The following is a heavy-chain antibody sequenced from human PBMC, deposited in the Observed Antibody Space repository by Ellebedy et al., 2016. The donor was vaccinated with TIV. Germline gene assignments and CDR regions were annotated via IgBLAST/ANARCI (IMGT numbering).Heavy chain of an antibody. D-gene: IGHD3-3*01. CDR2: LWFDGSNK. V-gene: IGHV3-33*03. CDR1: GFTFSSSC. J-gene: IGHJ4*02. CDR3: ASVPPDFWSRPYFDY. Sequence: PGGSLRLSCAASGFTFSSSCMHWVRQAPGKGLEWVAFLWFDGSNKYYADSVKGRFTISRDNSKNTLYLQMNSLRAEDTAVYYCASVPPDFWSRPYFDYWGQGTLVTVSS.